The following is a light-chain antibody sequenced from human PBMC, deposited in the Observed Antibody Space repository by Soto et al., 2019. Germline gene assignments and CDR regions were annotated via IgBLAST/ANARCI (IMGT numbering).Light chain of an antibody. CDR1: ESLFGF. CDR2: GVS. V-gene: IGKV3-15*01. J-gene: IGKJ2*01. CDR3: QSYNDWPFA. Sequence: EIVMTQSPATLSVSPGERVTLSCRASESLFGFLAWYQHKPGQAPRLLIYGVSTKATGVPARFSGSGSATDFTLTITSLPSDDSAVYYCQSYNDWPFAFGQGTKLEI.